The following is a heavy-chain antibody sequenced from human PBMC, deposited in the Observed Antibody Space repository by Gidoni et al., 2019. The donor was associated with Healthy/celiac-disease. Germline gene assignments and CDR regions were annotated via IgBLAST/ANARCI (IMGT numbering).Heavy chain of an antibody. CDR2: IRSKAYGGTT. J-gene: IGHJ4*02. V-gene: IGHV3-49*04. CDR1: GFTFGDYA. Sequence: EVQLVESGGGLVQPGRSLRLSCTASGFTFGDYAMSWVRRAPGKGLEWVGFIRSKAYGGTTEYAASVKGRFTISRDDSKSIAYLQMNSLKTEDTAVYYCTTGPWDLYDFWSGYYQTTSFDYWGQGTLVTVSS. CDR3: TTGPWDLYDFWSGYYQTTSFDY. D-gene: IGHD3-3*01.